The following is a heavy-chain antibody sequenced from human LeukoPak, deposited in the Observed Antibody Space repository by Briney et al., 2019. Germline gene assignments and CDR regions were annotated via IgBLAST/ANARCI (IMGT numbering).Heavy chain of an antibody. J-gene: IGHJ5*02. V-gene: IGHV5-10-1*01. CDR1: GYLFTTYW. CDR2: IDPSDSYT. Sequence: GESLKISCTGSGYLFTTYWIAWVRQMPGKGLEWMGRIDPSDSYTNYSPSFQGHVAISADKSTSTAYLQWSSLKASDTAMYYCASRATVPPYNRFDPWGQGTLVTVSS. D-gene: IGHD4-17*01. CDR3: ASRATVPPYNRFDP.